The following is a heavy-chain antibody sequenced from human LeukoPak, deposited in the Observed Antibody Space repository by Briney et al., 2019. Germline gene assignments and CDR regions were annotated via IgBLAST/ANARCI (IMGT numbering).Heavy chain of an antibody. J-gene: IGHJ4*02. CDR3: ARDVSRISDY. V-gene: IGHV3-21*01. CDR1: GFPFSSYS. CDR2: ISSDSNYI. D-gene: IGHD2-15*01. Sequence: PGGSLRLSCAASGFPFSSYSMNWVRQAPGEGLAWVSAISSDSNYIYYTDSVKGRFTISRDNAKNLLYLQMNSLGAEDTAVYYCARDVSRISDYWGRGTLVTVSS.